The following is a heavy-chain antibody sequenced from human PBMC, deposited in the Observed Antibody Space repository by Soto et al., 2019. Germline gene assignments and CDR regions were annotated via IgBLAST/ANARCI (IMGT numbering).Heavy chain of an antibody. CDR1: GGSISSYY. CDR3: AREDGNGCYGDLFDY. J-gene: IGHJ4*02. D-gene: IGHD2-15*01. CDR2: IYTSGST. Sequence: TETLYLTCTVSGGSISSYYWSWIRQPAGKGLEWIGRIYTSGSTNYNTSLKSRVTMSVDTSKNQFSLTLSSVTPADTAVYYCAREDGNGCYGDLFDYWGQGTLVTV. V-gene: IGHV4-4*07.